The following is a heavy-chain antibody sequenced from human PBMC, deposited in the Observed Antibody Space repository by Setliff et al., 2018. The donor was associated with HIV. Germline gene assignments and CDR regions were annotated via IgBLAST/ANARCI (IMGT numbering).Heavy chain of an antibody. CDR1: GGSISSGSYY. V-gene: IGHV4-61*01. CDR2: IFYSGTT. D-gene: IGHD3-16*01. CDR3: ARGGYYFDY. J-gene: IGHJ4*02. Sequence: SETLSLTCTVSGGSISSGSYYWSWIRQPPGKGLEWIGYIFYSGTTNYNPSLKSRLTMSVDTSKNQFSLKLSSVTAADTAVYYCARGGYYFDYWGQGTLVTVSS.